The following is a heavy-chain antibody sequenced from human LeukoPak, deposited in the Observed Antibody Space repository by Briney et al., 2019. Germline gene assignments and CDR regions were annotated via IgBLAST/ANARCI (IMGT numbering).Heavy chain of an antibody. Sequence: AGSLTLSCAASGFTFSSYEINWIRQAPGKGLEWVSYISSSGSTIYYADSVKGRFTISRDNAKNSLYLQMNSLRAEDTAVYYCARDPGTYFDYWGQGTLVTVSS. D-gene: IGHD6-13*01. CDR1: GFTFSSYE. CDR2: ISSSGSTI. CDR3: ARDPGTYFDY. V-gene: IGHV3-48*03. J-gene: IGHJ4*02.